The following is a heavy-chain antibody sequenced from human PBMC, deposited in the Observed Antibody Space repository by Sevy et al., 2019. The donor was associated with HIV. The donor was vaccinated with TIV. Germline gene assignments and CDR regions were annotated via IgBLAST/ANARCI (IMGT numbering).Heavy chain of an antibody. D-gene: IGHD6-13*01. CDR3: AKELFGAAAAFYWYFDL. CDR1: GFTFSSYA. Sequence: GGSLRLSCAASGFTFSSYAMSWVRLAPGKGLEWAAGISGRGGTSYYADSVKGRLTISRDNSKDTLYLQMHGLRAGDTAVYYCAKELFGAAAAFYWYFDLWGRGTLVTVSS. CDR2: ISGRGGTS. J-gene: IGHJ2*01. V-gene: IGHV3-23*01.